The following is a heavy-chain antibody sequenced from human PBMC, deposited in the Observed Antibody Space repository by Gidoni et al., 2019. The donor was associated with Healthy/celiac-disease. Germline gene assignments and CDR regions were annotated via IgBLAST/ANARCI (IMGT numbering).Heavy chain of an antibody. CDR3: ARDGAKKGVRYSLFEY. CDR2: ISYDGSNK. Sequence: QVQLVESGGGVAQPGRSLRLSCAASGFTFSSYAMPWVRQAPGKGLEWVAVISYDGSNKYYADSVKGRFTISRDNSKNTLYLQMNSLRAEDTAVYYCARDGAKKGVRYSLFEYWGQGTLVTVSS. D-gene: IGHD5-18*01. V-gene: IGHV3-30*01. J-gene: IGHJ4*02. CDR1: GFTFSSYA.